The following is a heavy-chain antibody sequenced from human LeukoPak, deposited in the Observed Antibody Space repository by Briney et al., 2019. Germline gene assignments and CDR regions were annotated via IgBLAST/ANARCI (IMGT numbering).Heavy chain of an antibody. CDR1: GLTFSTYA. D-gene: IGHD3-10*01. V-gene: IGHV3-23*01. CDR2: ISGSGSST. CDR3: IRDSQKVRRVFPSFDF. J-gene: IGHJ4*02. Sequence: GGSLRLSCVASGLTFSTYAMSWVRQAPGKGLHWVSTISGSGSSTYYADSVKGRFTISRDNSKNTLYLQMNSLRADDTSVYYCIRDSQKVRRVFPSFDFWERGNLDTVSS.